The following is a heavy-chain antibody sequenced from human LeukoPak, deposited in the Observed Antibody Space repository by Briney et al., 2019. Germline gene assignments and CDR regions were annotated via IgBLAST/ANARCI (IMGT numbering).Heavy chain of an antibody. CDR2: MYYSGST. D-gene: IGHD2-21*02. J-gene: IGHJ5*02. CDR3: ARLPRGAYCGGDCPPARFDP. V-gene: IGHV4-39*07. Sequence: SETLSLTCTVSGGSISSSSYYWGWSRQPPGKGLEWIGSMYYSGSTYYNPALKSRVTISVDTSKNQFSLKLSSVTAADTAVYYCARLPRGAYCGGDCPPARFDPWGQGTLVTVSS. CDR1: GGSISSSSYY.